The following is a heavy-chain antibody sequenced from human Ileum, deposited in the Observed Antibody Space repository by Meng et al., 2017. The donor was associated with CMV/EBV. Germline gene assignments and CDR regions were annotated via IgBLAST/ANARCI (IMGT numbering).Heavy chain of an antibody. J-gene: IGHJ4*02. CDR3: AKDHLPGIAVAGTVFDY. V-gene: IGHV1-18*01. D-gene: IGHD6-19*01. CDR1: YTFISLG. CDR2: ISAFNGKT. Sequence: YTFISLGISWVRQAPGQGLEWMGWISAFNGKTNHAQKVQGRVTMTTDTSTSTAYMELRSLRSDDTAVYYCAKDHLPGIAVAGTVFDYWGQGTLVTVSS.